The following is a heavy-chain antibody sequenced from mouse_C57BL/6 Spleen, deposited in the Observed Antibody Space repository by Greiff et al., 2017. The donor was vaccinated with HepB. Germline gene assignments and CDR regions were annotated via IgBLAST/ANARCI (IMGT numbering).Heavy chain of an antibody. CDR3: ARNWIITTVVAHWYFDV. V-gene: IGHV2-2*01. CDR1: GFSLTSYG. CDR2: IWSGGST. J-gene: IGHJ1*03. Sequence: VQVVESGPGLVQPSQSLSITCTVSGFSLTSYGVHWVRQSPGKGLEWLGVIWSGGSTDYNAAFISRLSISKDNSKSQVFFKMNSLQADDTAIYYCARNWIITTVVAHWYFDVWGTGTTVTVSS. D-gene: IGHD1-1*01.